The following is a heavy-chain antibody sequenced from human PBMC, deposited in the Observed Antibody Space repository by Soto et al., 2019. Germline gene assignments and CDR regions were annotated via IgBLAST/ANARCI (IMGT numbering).Heavy chain of an antibody. CDR3: SKDDPTAARDVSAVVTPDMASRCYFDY. D-gene: IGHD2-21*02. V-gene: IGHV3-23*01. CDR1: GFTFSSYA. Sequence: GGSLRLSCAASGFTFSSYAMSWVRQAPGKGLEWVSAISGSGGSTYYADSVKGRFTISSDNSKNTLYLQMNSLRAEETPGYYCSKDDPTAARDVSAVVTPDMASRCYFDYWGQGTLVTVSS. CDR2: ISGSGGST. J-gene: IGHJ4*02.